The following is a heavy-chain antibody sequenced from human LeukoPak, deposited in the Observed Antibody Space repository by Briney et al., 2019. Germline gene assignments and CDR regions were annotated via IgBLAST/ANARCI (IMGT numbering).Heavy chain of an antibody. Sequence: TGGSLRLSCLASGFTSSGHYIDWVRQAPGKGLEWVGRITSKTDGGTTDYVAPVKGRFTISRDDAKNTLYLQMNSLKTDDTAVYYCTTDLRYFDRTGFAFDVWGQGTLVTVSS. V-gene: IGHV3-15*01. J-gene: IGHJ3*01. D-gene: IGHD3-9*01. CDR1: GFTSSGHY. CDR2: ITSKTDGGTT. CDR3: TTDLRYFDRTGFAFDV.